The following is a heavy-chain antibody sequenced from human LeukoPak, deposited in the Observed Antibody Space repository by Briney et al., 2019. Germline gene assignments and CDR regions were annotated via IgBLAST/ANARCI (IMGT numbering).Heavy chain of an antibody. D-gene: IGHD2-2*01. CDR1: GFTFDDYA. CDR3: TKDIMRRMFSHCSSTSCSIFDN. V-gene: IGHV3-43D*03. J-gene: IGHJ4*01. CDR2: ISWDGGST. Sequence: GGSLRLSCAASGFTFDDYAMQWVRQAPGKGLEWVSLISWDGGSTYYADSVKGRFTISRDNSENSLYLQMNSLRAEDTALYYCTKDIMRRMFSHCSSTSCSIFDNWGQGTLVTVSS.